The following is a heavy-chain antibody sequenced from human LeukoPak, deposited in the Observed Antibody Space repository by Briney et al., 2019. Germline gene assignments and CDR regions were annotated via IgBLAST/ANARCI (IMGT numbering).Heavy chain of an antibody. D-gene: IGHD2-15*01. CDR2: INSDTGVT. J-gene: IGHJ5*02. V-gene: IGHV1-2*02. CDR3: ARGVGSSWFDP. CDR1: GYTFTAHY. Sequence: ASVKVSCKASGYTFTAHYVHWVRQAPGQGLERVGCINSDTGVTSCAQKFQGRVTMTRDTSINTAYMELSSLRCDDTAVYHCARGVGSSWFDPWGQGTLVTVPS.